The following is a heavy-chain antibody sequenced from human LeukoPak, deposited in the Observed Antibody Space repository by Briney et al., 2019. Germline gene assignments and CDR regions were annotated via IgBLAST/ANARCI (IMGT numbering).Heavy chain of an antibody. CDR2: INHSRST. CDR3: ARHAGSGSYYPTYYYYYYMDV. Sequence: SETLSLTCAVYGGSFSGYYWRWIRQPPGKGLEWIGEINHSRSTNYNPSLKSRVTISVDTSKNQFSLKLSSVTAADTAVYYCARHAGSGSYYPTYYYYYYMDVWGKGTTVTISS. J-gene: IGHJ6*03. V-gene: IGHV4-34*01. CDR1: GGSFSGYY. D-gene: IGHD3-10*01.